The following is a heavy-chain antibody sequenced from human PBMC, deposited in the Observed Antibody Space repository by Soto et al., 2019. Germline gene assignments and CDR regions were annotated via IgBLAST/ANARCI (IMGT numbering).Heavy chain of an antibody. Sequence: KVSCKASGYTFTGYYMHWVRQAPGQGLEWMGWINPNSGGTNYAQKFQGWVTMTRDTSISTAYMELSRLRSDDTAVYYCARGVGELGYYYGTDGCAQGNTVNVS. J-gene: IGHJ6*02. CDR1: GYTFTGYY. CDR3: ARGVGELGYYYGTDG. CDR2: INPNSGGT. V-gene: IGHV1-2*04. D-gene: IGHD1-26*01.